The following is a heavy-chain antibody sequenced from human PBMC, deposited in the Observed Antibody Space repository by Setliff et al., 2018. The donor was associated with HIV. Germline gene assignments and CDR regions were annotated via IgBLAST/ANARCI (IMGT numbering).Heavy chain of an antibody. Sequence: ASVKVSCKASGYTFTSYAMHWVRQAPGQRLEWMGWINAGNGDTKYSQKFQDRVTMTTDTPTSTVYMELRSLRSDDTAVYYCARDLGIVIPFDYWGQGTLVTVSS. J-gene: IGHJ4*02. CDR3: ARDLGIVIPFDY. CDR2: INAGNGDT. CDR1: GYTFTSYA. D-gene: IGHD3-16*01. V-gene: IGHV1-3*01.